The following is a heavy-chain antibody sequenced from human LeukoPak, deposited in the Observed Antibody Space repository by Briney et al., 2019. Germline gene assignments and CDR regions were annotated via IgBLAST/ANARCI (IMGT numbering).Heavy chain of an antibody. D-gene: IGHD2-8*01. J-gene: IGHJ4*02. Sequence: PGGSLRLSCAGSGFSFSRYWMAWVRRAPGKGLERVASINQDVSRIHYVDSVKGRFTISRDNAKNSLFLQMNSLRVEDTAVYYCARLKDDVTKFDYWGQGTLVTVSS. CDR2: INQDVSRI. V-gene: IGHV3-7*01. CDR3: ARLKDDVTKFDY. CDR1: GFSFSRYW.